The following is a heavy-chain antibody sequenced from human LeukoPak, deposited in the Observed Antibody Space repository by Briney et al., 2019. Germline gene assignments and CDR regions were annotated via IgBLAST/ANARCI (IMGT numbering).Heavy chain of an antibody. D-gene: IGHD6-13*01. CDR2: IWYDGSNK. J-gene: IGHJ4*02. CDR3: AKDAAGPEY. CDR1: GFTFSSYG. V-gene: IGHV3-33*06. Sequence: PGGSLRLSCAASGFTFSSYGMHWVRQAPGKGLEWVAVIWYDGSNKYYADSVKGRFTISRGNSKNTLYLQMNSLRAEDTAVYYCAKDAAGPEYWGQGTLVTVSS.